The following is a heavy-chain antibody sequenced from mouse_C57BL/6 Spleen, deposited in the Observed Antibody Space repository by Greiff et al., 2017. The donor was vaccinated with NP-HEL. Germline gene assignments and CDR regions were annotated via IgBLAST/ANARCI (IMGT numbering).Heavy chain of an antibody. CDR1: GYAFSSSW. Sequence: QVQLQQSGPELVKPGASVKISCKASGYAFSSSWMNWVKQRPGKGLEWIGRIYPGDGDTNYNGKFKGKATLTADKSSSTAYFCARRGIITTVERRVDFDVWGTGTTVTVSS. J-gene: IGHJ1*03. D-gene: IGHD1-1*01. CDR3: FDV. CDR2: IYPGDGDT. V-gene: IGHV1-82*01.